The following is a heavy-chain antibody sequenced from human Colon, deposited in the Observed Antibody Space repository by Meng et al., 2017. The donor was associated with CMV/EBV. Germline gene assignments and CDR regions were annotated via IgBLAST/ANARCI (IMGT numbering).Heavy chain of an antibody. Sequence: SVKVSCKASGFTFTSSAVQWVRQARGQPLEWIGWIVIRSYNREYAQKFQGRVTFTRDMSTGTAYMELSGLRSEDTAMYYCAEAIREHFRRDFYYGMDVWGQGTTVTVSS. CDR3: AEAIREHFRRDFYYGMDV. CDR2: IVIRSYNR. V-gene: IGHV1-58*01. CDR1: GFTFTSSA. J-gene: IGHJ6*02. D-gene: IGHD3-3*02.